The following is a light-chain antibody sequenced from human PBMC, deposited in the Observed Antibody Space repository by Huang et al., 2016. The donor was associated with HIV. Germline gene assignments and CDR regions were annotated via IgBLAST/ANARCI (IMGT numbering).Light chain of an antibody. CDR2: ATS. CDR1: QGIRTD. V-gene: IGKV1-16*02. CDR3: QQYSSYPWT. J-gene: IGKJ1*01. Sequence: DIQMTQSPSSVTASLGDRVTITCRASQGIRTDLAWFQQRPGEAPKSLIYATSNVHSGVPSKFSDSGSGTDFTITISGLQPEDFATYFCQQYSSYPWTFGQGTRVEIK.